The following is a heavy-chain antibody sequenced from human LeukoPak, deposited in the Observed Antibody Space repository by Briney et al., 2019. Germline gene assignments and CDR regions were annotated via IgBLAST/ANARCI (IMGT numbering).Heavy chain of an antibody. D-gene: IGHD4-17*01. CDR1: GFTFSSYA. Sequence: GGSLRLSCAASGFTFSSYAMSWVRQAPGKGLEWVSAISGSGGSTYYADSVKGRFTISRDNSKNTLYLQMNSLRAEDTAVYYCAKAELTTVTHVGALDIWGQGTMVTVSS. CDR3: AKAELTTVTHVGALDI. CDR2: ISGSGGST. J-gene: IGHJ3*02. V-gene: IGHV3-23*01.